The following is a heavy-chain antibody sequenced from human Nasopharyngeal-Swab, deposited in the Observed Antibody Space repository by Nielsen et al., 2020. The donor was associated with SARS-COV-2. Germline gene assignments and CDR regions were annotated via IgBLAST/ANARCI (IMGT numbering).Heavy chain of an antibody. Sequence: VKVSCKASGYTFTSYAMHWVRQAPGQRLEWMGWINAGNGNTKYSQKFQGRVTITRDTSASTAYMELSSLRSEDTAVYYCARGDGDSSGWYTNGDYFDYWGQGTLVTVSS. V-gene: IGHV1-3*01. CDR1: GYTFTSYA. J-gene: IGHJ4*02. CDR2: INAGNGNT. CDR3: ARGDGDSSGWYTNGDYFDY. D-gene: IGHD6-19*01.